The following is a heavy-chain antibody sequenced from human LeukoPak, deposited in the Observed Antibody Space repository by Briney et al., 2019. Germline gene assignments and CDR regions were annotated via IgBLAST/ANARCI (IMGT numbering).Heavy chain of an antibody. Sequence: GGSLRLSCAASGFTFSDYNMNWVRQAPGKGLEWVSSISRSSYYIYYTDSVKGRFTISRDNAKNSLYLQMNSLRAEDTAVYYCASSIVGSGWPNPPSAGYYWGQGTLVTVSS. CDR3: ASSIVGSGWPNPPSAGYY. D-gene: IGHD6-19*01. CDR2: ISRSSYYI. CDR1: GFTFSDYN. J-gene: IGHJ4*02. V-gene: IGHV3-21*04.